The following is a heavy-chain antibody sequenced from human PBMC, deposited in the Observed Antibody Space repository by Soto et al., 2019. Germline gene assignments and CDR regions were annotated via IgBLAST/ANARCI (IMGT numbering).Heavy chain of an antibody. J-gene: IGHJ1*01. CDR1: GYSFTSYG. D-gene: IGHD3-22*01. CDR3: ARDIVFEDSSGNLPGY. CDR2: ISSHNHNT. Sequence: ASVKVSCKASGYSFTSYGFSWVRQAPGLGPEWMGWISSHNHNTKYAQKLQDRVTMTTDTSTSTAYMELRSLRSDDTAVYYCARDIVFEDSSGNLPGYWGQGTLVTVS. V-gene: IGHV1-18*01.